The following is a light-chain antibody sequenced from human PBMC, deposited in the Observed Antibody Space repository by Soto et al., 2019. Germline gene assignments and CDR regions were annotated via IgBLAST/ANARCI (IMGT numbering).Light chain of an antibody. Sequence: DIQMTQSPSTLSASVGDRVTITCRASQSISSWLAWYQQKPGKAPNLLIYGASSLESGVPSRFSGSGSGTEFTLTISSLQPDDFATYYCQQYNSYPWTFGQGTKVDI. V-gene: IGKV1-5*01. CDR1: QSISSW. CDR3: QQYNSYPWT. J-gene: IGKJ1*01. CDR2: GAS.